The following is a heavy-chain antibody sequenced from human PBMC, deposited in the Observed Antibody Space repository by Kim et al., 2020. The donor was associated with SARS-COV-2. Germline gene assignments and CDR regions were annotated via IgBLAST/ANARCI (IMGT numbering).Heavy chain of an antibody. CDR1: GYTFTSYG. D-gene: IGHD5-12*01. Sequence: ASVKVSCKASGYTFTSYGISWVRQAPGQGLEWMGWISAYNGNTKYAQKLQGRVTMTTDTSTSTAYMELRSLRSDDTAVHYWARDRVEMATIAYYYYGMDVSGQRTTVTVSS. J-gene: IGHJ6*02. CDR2: ISAYNGNT. V-gene: IGHV1-18*01. CDR3: ARDRVEMATIAYYYYGMDV.